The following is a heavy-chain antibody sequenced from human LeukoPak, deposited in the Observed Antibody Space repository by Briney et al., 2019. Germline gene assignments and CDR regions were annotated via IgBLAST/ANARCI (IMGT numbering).Heavy chain of an antibody. CDR2: ISGSGGST. V-gene: IGHV3-23*01. CDR1: GFTFSSYA. CDR3: AKDTVAYYYDSSGYSPFDY. J-gene: IGHJ4*02. Sequence: GGSLRLSCAASGFTFSSYAMSWVRQAPGKGLEWVSAISGSGGSTYYADSVKGRFTISGDNSKNTLYLQMNSLRAEDTAVYYCAKDTVAYYYDSSGYSPFDYWGQGTLVTVSS. D-gene: IGHD3-22*01.